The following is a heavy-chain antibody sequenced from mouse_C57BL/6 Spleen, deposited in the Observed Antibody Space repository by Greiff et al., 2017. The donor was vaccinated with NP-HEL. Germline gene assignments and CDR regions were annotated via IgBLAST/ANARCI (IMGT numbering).Heavy chain of an antibody. J-gene: IGHJ2*01. CDR2: IYPGDGDT. D-gene: IGHD3-2*02. CDR3: ARRSSGDHYFDY. Sequence: VQGVESGPELVQPGASVKISCKASGYAFSSSWLNWVQQRPGKGLEWIGRIYPGDGDTNYNGKFKGKATLTADKSSSTAYMQLSSLTSEDSAVYCCARRSSGDHYFDYWGQGTTLTGSS. CDR1: GYAFSSSW. V-gene: IGHV1-82*01.